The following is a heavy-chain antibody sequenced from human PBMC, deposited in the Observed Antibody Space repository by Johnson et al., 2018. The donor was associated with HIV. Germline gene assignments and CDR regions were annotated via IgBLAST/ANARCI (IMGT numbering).Heavy chain of an antibody. D-gene: IGHD6-19*01. J-gene: IGHJ3*02. V-gene: IGHV3-66*01. Sequence: MLLVESGGGVVQPGRSLRLSCAASGFAVSTNYMTWVRQAPGKGLEWVSVIYSGGNTYYADSVKDRFTISRDNSKNTLYLQMNSLRAEDTAVYYCAKDLAVAAMGAFDIWGQGTMVTVSS. CDR1: GFAVSTNY. CDR2: IYSGGNT. CDR3: AKDLAVAAMGAFDI.